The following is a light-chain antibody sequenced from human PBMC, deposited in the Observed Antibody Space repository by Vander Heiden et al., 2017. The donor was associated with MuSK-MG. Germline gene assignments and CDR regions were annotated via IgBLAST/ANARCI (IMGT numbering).Light chain of an antibody. V-gene: IGKV1D-13*01. CDR1: QDISIA. Sequence: AIQLTQSPSSLSASVGDRVTITCRASQDISIALAWYQQKPGEAPKVLIYAASTLVSGVPLRFGGSGSGTDFTLTISSLQPEDFATYYCQQYINFPYTFGQGTKLEIK. J-gene: IGKJ2*01. CDR3: QQYINFPYT. CDR2: AAS.